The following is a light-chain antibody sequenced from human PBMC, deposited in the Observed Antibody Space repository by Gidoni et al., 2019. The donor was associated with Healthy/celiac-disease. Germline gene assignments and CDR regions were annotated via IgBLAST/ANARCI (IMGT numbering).Light chain of an antibody. CDR2: DAS. CDR1: QSFSSY. CDR3: QQRSNWPPLFT. V-gene: IGKV3-11*01. J-gene: IGKJ3*01. Sequence: DIVLTQSPATLSLSPGERATLACRASQSFSSYLAWYQQKPGQAPRLLIYDASNRATGIPARFSGSGSGTDFTLTISSLEPEDFAVYYCQQRSNWPPLFTFGPGTKVDIK.